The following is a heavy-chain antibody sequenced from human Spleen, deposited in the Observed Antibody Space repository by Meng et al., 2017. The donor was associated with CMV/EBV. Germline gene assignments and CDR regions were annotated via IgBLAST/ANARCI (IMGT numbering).Heavy chain of an antibody. Sequence: QGQLQQWGAGLLKPSETLSLTCAVYGGSFSGYYWSWIRQPPGKGLEWIGEINHSGSTNYNPSLKSRVTISVDTSKNQFSLKLSSVTAADTAVYYCARGRGGSTYGRFDYWGQGTLVTVSS. CDR3: ARGRGGSTYGRFDY. J-gene: IGHJ4*02. CDR1: GGSFSGYY. D-gene: IGHD1-26*01. V-gene: IGHV4-34*01. CDR2: INHSGST.